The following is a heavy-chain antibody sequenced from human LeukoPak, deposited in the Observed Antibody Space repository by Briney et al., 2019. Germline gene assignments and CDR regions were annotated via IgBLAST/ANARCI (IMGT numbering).Heavy chain of an antibody. CDR3: ARAIVGATYGY. Sequence: PSETLSLTCAVYGGSFSGYYWSWIRQPPGKGLEWIGEINHSGSTNYNPSLKSRVTISVDTSKNQFSLKLSSVTAAYTAVYYCARAIVGATYGYWGQGTLVTVSS. D-gene: IGHD1-26*01. V-gene: IGHV4-34*01. CDR2: INHSGST. J-gene: IGHJ4*02. CDR1: GGSFSGYY.